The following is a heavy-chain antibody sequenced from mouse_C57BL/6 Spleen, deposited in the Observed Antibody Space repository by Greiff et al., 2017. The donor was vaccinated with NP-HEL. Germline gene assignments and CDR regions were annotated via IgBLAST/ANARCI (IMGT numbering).Heavy chain of an antibody. CDR2: IYPSDSET. CDR1: GYTLTSYW. CDR3: AREGEDYAMDY. V-gene: IGHV1-61*01. J-gene: IGHJ4*01. Sequence: QVQLQQPGAELVRPGSSVKLSCKASGYTLTSYWMDWVKQRPGQGLEWIGNIYPSDSETHYNQKFKDKATLTVDKSSSTAYMQLSSLTSEDSAVYYCAREGEDYAMDYWGQGTSVTVSS.